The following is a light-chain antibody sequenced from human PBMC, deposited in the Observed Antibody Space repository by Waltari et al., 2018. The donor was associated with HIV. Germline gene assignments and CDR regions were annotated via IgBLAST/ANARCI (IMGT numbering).Light chain of an antibody. V-gene: IGLV2-14*03. Sequence: QSALTQPASVSGSRGQSITMSCTGTSSDIGAYNHVSWFQQRPGKAPKLLIYDVTERPPGVSKRFSGYKSGITASLTISGLQADDEGDYYCSSYTASNTLWVFGGGTKLTVL. J-gene: IGLJ3*02. CDR2: DVT. CDR1: SSDIGAYNH. CDR3: SSYTASNTLWV.